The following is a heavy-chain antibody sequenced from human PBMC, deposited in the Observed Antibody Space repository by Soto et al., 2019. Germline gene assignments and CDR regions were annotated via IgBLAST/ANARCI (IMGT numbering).Heavy chain of an antibody. D-gene: IGHD1-26*01. J-gene: IGHJ6*02. CDR3: ARGFSGNFPYYFAMDV. CDR1: GGSFSSYY. Sequence: SETLSLTCTVSGGSFSSYYWNWIRQPLGKGLEWIGYIYYSGSTNYNPSLKSRVTISVDTSKKQFSLKLSSVTAADTAVYYCARGFSGNFPYYFAMDVWGQGTTVTVSS. V-gene: IGHV4-59*01. CDR2: IYYSGST.